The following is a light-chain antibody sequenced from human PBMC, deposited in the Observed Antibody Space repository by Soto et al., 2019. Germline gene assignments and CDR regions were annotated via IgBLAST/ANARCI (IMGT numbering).Light chain of an antibody. Sequence: NVVTQSPDSQAVSLGERATINCKSSQSVLYSSNNKNYLAWYQQKPGQPPKLIIYWASIRRSGVPDRFSGSGSGTDFTLTISSLQAEDVAVYYCQQYYSIPWAFGQGTKVEVK. CDR2: WAS. V-gene: IGKV4-1*01. CDR3: QQYYSIPWA. CDR1: QSVLYSSNNKNY. J-gene: IGKJ1*01.